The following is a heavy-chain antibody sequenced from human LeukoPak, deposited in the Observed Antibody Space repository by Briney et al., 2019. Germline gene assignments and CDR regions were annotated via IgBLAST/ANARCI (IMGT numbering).Heavy chain of an antibody. J-gene: IGHJ2*01. CDR1: GDSISSVTYY. CDR3: AREIKEGWYFDL. V-gene: IGHV4-39*06. Sequence: SETLSLTCTVSGDSISSVTYYWGWIRQPPGKGLEWIGSIHYRGNTYYNPSLESRVTIWEDTSKNQFTLSLTSVTAADTAVYCAREIKEGWYFDLWGRGTLVTVSS. CDR2: IHYRGNT.